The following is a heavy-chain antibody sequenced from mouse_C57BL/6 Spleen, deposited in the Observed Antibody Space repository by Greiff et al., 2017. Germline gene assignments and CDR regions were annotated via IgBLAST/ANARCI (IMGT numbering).Heavy chain of an antibody. CDR2: ISDGGSYT. V-gene: IGHV5-4*01. J-gene: IGHJ2*01. CDR3: AREGSYGSYFDY. Sequence: EVKLVESGGDLVKPGGSLKLSCAASGFTFSSYAMSWVRQTPEKRLEWVATISDGGSYTYYPDNVKGRFTISRDNAKNNLYLQMSHLKSEDTAMYYCAREGSYGSYFDYWGQGTTLTVSS. CDR1: GFTFSSYA. D-gene: IGHD2-2*01.